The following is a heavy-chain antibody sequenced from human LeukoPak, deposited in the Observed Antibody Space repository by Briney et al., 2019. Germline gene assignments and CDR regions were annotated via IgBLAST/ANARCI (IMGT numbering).Heavy chain of an antibody. Sequence: SETLSLTCAVYSGSFSGYYWSWIRQPPGKGLEWIGEIVHSGNTKYNPSLKSRVTISVDTSKNQFSLNLTSVTAADTAVYYCARFGSSTWYKGAFDIWGQGTMVTVAS. V-gene: IGHV4-34*12. CDR3: ARFGSSTWYKGAFDI. CDR2: IVHSGNT. J-gene: IGHJ3*02. CDR1: SGSFSGYY. D-gene: IGHD1-1*01.